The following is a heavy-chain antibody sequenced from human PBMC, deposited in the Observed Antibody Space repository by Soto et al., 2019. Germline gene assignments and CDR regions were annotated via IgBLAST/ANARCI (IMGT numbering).Heavy chain of an antibody. D-gene: IGHD3-10*01. CDR1: GDSINTGDYY. CDR3: ARAAPNFAGSGHYYLFGF. CDR2: IYYSGYT. J-gene: IGHJ4*02. Sequence: QVQLQESGPGLVKPSQTLSLTCTVSGDSINTGDYYWTWVRQPPGKGLEWIGYIYYSGYTYFNPSLKSRVPISVDPSENQFSMRLTSLTAADTAVYFCARAAPNFAGSGHYYLFGFWGQGIVVTVSS. V-gene: IGHV4-30-4*01.